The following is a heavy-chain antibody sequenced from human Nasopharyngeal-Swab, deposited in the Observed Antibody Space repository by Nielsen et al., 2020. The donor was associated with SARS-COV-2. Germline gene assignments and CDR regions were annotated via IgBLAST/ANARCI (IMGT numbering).Heavy chain of an antibody. D-gene: IGHD3-10*01. CDR1: GGSISSSSYY. Sequence: LRLSCTVSGGSISSSSYYWGWIRQPPGKGLGWIGCIYYSGSTYYNPSLKSRVTISVDTSKNQYSLKMSSVTAADSAVYYCATMVYYYMDVWGKGTTVTVSS. V-gene: IGHV4-39*01. CDR3: ATMVYYYMDV. J-gene: IGHJ6*03. CDR2: IYYSGST.